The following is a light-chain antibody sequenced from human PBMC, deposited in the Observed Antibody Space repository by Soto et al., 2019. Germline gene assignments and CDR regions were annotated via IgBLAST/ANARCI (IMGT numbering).Light chain of an antibody. CDR3: QQYNYWPPIT. Sequence: EIVMTQSPATLSVSPGARVTLSCRASQGVNSKVAWYQQKPGQAPRLLIYGASTRATGIPARFSGSGSGTEFTLTISSLQSEDFSVYYCQQYNYWPPITFGQGTRLEI. V-gene: IGKV3-15*01. CDR2: GAS. J-gene: IGKJ5*01. CDR1: QGVNSK.